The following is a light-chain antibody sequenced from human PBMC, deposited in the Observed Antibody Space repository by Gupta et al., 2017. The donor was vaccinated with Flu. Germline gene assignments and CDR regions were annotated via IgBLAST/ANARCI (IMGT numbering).Light chain of an antibody. CDR2: AAS. Sequence: DIQMTQSPSSLSASVGDRVTITCRASQSISSYLNWYQQKPGKAPNLLIYAASRLQSGVPSRVSGSGSGTDFTRTSSRLKPEDCESYYGQRKGTFGQGTKVEIK. CDR3: QRKGT. V-gene: IGKV1-39*01. J-gene: IGKJ1*01. CDR1: QSISSY.